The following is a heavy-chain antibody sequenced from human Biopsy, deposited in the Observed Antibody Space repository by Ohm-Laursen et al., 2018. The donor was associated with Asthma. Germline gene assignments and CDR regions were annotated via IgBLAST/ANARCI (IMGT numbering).Heavy chain of an antibody. Sequence: SQTLSLTCSLSSGSGGYMRSGNYYWGWIRQPPGKGLEWIGSIYYSGTTYYNPSLGSQVTVSADTSKNQFSLKLTSVTAADTAVYYCVRGSSSWHHGPFHYYYGLDVWGQGTTATVSS. J-gene: IGHJ6*02. CDR3: VRGSSSWHHGPFHYYYGLDV. V-gene: IGHV4-39*01. D-gene: IGHD6-13*01. CDR2: IYYSGTT. CDR1: SGSGGYMRSGNYY.